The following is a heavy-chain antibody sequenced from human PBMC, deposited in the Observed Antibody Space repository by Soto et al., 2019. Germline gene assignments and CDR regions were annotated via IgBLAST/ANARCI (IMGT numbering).Heavy chain of an antibody. CDR1: GYTFTSYD. J-gene: IGHJ3*02. D-gene: IGHD1-26*01. Sequence: QVQLVQSGAEVKKPGASVKVSCKTSGYTFTSYDINWVRQATGQGLEWMGWMNPNSGNTAYAQKFQGRATMTTNTSLSTAYMELSSLRSEATAVYYCARERSSGAFDIWGQGTMVTVSS. V-gene: IGHV1-8*01. CDR3: ARERSSGAFDI. CDR2: MNPNSGNT.